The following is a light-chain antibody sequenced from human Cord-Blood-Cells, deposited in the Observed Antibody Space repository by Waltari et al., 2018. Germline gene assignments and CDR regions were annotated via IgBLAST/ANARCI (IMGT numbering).Light chain of an antibody. J-gene: IGKJ1*01. CDR2: GAS. CDR1: QSGSSSY. Sequence: IVLTQSPGTLSLSPGERATLSCRVSQSGSSSYLAWYQQRPGQAPRLLLYGASSRATGIPDRFSGSQSETDFTLTISRLEAEDFAVYYCQQYGSSSWTFGQGTKVEIK. CDR3: QQYGSSSWT. V-gene: IGKV3-20*01.